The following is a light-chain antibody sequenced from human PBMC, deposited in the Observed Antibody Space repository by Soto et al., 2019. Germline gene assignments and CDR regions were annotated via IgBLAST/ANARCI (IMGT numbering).Light chain of an antibody. Sequence: ETVWTQSPGTLSLSPGASATLSCRASQTVTKSYLAWYQQKPGQAPRLLIHDASIRATGIPARFSGSGSGTDFTLTISSLEPEDSAVYYCQQRDKWPITVGQGTKVDIK. J-gene: IGKJ1*01. CDR3: QQRDKWPIT. V-gene: IGKV3-11*01. CDR2: DAS. CDR1: QTVTKSY.